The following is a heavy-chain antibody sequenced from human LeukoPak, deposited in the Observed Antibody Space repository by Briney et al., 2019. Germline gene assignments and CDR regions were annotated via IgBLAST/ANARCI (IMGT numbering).Heavy chain of an antibody. D-gene: IGHD3-22*01. CDR3: ATPRSSYYYDSDDYYYPFDY. J-gene: IGHJ4*02. CDR1: GYTLTELS. Sequence: GASVKVSCKVFGYTLTELSMHWVRQAPGKGLEWMGGFDPEDGETIYAQKFQGRVTLTEDTSTDTAYMELSSLRSEDTAVYYCATPRSSYYYDSDDYYYPFDYWGQGTLVTVSS. CDR2: FDPEDGET. V-gene: IGHV1-24*01.